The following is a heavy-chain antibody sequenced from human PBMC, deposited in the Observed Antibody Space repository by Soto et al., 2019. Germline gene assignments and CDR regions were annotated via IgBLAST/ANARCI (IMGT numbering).Heavy chain of an antibody. CDR1: GGTFSSYA. CDR2: IIPIFGTA. CDR3: AREGAAVAADYFDY. V-gene: IGHV1-69*06. Sequence: SVKVSCKASGGTFSSYAISWVRQAPGQGLEWMGGIIPIFGTANYAQKFQGRVTITADKSTSTAYMELSSLRSEDTAVYYCAREGAAVAADYFDYWGQGTLVTVSS. J-gene: IGHJ4*02. D-gene: IGHD6-19*01.